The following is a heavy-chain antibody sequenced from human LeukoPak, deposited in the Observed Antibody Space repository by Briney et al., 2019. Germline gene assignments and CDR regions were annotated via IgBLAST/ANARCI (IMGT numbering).Heavy chain of an antibody. Sequence: AGGSLRLSCAASGFTFSSYGMHWVRQAPGKGLEWVAFIRYDGSNKYYADSVKGRFTISRDNSKNTLYLQMNSLRAEDTAVYYCAKDDPYQLPPGAFTTFGYMDVWGKGTTVTVSS. D-gene: IGHD2-2*01. CDR3: AKDDPYQLPPGAFTTFGYMDV. J-gene: IGHJ6*03. CDR1: GFTFSSYG. CDR2: IRYDGSNK. V-gene: IGHV3-30*02.